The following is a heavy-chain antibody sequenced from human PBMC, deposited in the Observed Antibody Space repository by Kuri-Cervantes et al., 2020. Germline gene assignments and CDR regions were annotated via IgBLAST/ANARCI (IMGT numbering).Heavy chain of an antibody. CDR1: GFTFSSYA. D-gene: IGHD5-12*01. CDR3: ARDLIVATIRLMERSAAGLDY. Sequence: GGSLRLSCAASGFTFSSYAMSWVRQAPGKGLEWVSAISGSGGSTYYADSVKGRFTISRDNSKNTLYLQMNSLRAEDTAVYYCARDLIVATIRLMERSAAGLDYWGQGTLVTVSS. V-gene: IGHV3-23*01. CDR2: ISGSGGST. J-gene: IGHJ4*02.